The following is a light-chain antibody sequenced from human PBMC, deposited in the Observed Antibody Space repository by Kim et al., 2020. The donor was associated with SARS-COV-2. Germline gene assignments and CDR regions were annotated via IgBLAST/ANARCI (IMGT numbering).Light chain of an antibody. CDR3: QVWDSSTAWV. CDR2: RDS. V-gene: IGLV3-9*01. J-gene: IGLJ3*02. CDR1: NIGSKN. Sequence: VALGPTARITCGGNNIGSKNVHWYPQKPGQAPVLVIYRDSNRPSGIPERFSGSNSGNTATLTISRAQAGDEADYYCQVWDSSTAWVFGGGTQLTVL.